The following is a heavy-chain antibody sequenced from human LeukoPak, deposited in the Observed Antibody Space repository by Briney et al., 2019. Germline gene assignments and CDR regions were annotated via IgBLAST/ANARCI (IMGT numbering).Heavy chain of an antibody. CDR3: AAVLSGAYRSFDY. CDR2: IYIDGSST. CDR1: GFTLSSYW. D-gene: IGHD4-11*01. J-gene: IGHJ4*02. Sequence: QPGGSLRLSCAASGFTLSSYWMHWVRQAPGKGLDWVSRIYIDGSSTNYADSVKGRFTISRDNAKNTLYLQMNSLRAEDTAIYYCAAVLSGAYRSFDYWGQGILVTVSS. V-gene: IGHV3-74*01.